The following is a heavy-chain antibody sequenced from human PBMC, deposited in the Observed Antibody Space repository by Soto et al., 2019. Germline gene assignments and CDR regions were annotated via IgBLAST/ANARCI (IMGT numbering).Heavy chain of an antibody. J-gene: IGHJ6*02. D-gene: IGHD1-1*01. CDR3: ARDRNPQTTNGMDV. Sequence: GSCPTLVNPTQTLTLTCPFSGFSLSSYGMRVSWIRQPPGKALEWLARIVWGDEKFYRASLKSRLTISKDSSKNQVVITMTNMEPVDTGTYYCARDRNPQTTNGMDVWGQGTTVTVSS. V-gene: IGHV2-70*04. CDR1: GFSLSSYGMR. CDR2: IVWGDEK.